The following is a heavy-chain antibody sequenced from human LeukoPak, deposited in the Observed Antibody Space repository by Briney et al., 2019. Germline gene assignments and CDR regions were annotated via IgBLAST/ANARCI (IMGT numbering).Heavy chain of an antibody. J-gene: IGHJ4*02. D-gene: IGHD2-2*01. V-gene: IGHV3-23*01. Sequence: GGSLRLSRAASGFTFSNYDMSWVRQAPGKGLEWVSIIGGSGGTTYYADSVKGRFTISRDNSKNTLYLQMNSLRGEDTAVYYCAKAGRYCSSTSCRSWYYFDYWGQGTLATVSS. CDR3: AKAGRYCSSTSCRSWYYFDY. CDR1: GFTFSNYD. CDR2: IGGSGGTT.